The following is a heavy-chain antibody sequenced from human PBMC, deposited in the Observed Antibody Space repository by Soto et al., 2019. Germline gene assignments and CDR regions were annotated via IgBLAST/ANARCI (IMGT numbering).Heavy chain of an antibody. Sequence: SGTLCLTCSGSGASVTRDGNCWTWIRQPPGKGLEFVASIYHGGSTFYNPSLRSRVTISLDRSKNQFSLKLNSVSAADTAIYYCARDKWSGYDSGAFDVWGQGTTVTVS. CDR3: ARDKWSGYDSGAFDV. V-gene: IGHV4-30-2*01. CDR2: IYHGGST. D-gene: IGHD6-25*01. J-gene: IGHJ3*01. CDR1: GASVTRDGNC.